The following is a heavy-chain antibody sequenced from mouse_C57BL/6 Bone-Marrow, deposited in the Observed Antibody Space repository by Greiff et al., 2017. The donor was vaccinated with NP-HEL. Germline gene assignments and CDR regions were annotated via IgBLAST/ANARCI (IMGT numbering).Heavy chain of an antibody. CDR1: GYTFTDYY. J-gene: IGHJ1*03. D-gene: IGHD1-1*01. Sequence: VQLQQSGPELVKPGASVKISCKASGYTFTDYYMNWVKQSHGKSLEWIGDINPNNGGTSYIQKFKGKATLTVYKSSSTAYMELRSLTSEDSAVYYCASPYGSSFHWYFDVWGTGTTVTVSS. CDR2: INPNNGGT. V-gene: IGHV1-26*01. CDR3: ASPYGSSFHWYFDV.